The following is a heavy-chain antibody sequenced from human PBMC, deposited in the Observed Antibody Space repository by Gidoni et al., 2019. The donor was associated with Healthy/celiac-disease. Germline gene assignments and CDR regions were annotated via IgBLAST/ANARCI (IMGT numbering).Heavy chain of an antibody. Sequence: GQLVESGGGLVKPGGSLRLSCAASGFTFSSYSMNWVRQAPGKGLEWVSSISSSSSYIYYADSVKGRFTISRDNAKDSLYLQMNSLRAEDTAVYYCASQRRGLYRGGYYYYGMDVWGQGTTVTVSS. V-gene: IGHV3-21*01. J-gene: IGHJ6*02. CDR2: ISSSSSYI. CDR1: GFTFSSYS. D-gene: IGHD3-10*01. CDR3: ASQRRGLYRGGYYYYGMDV.